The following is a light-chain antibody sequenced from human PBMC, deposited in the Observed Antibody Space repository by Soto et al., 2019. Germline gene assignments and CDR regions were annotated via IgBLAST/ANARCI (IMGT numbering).Light chain of an antibody. CDR1: SSDVGSYNL. CDR2: EGS. Sequence: QSALTQPASVSGSPGQSITISRTGTSSDVGSYNLVSWYQQHPGKAPKLMIYEGSKRPSGVSNRFSGSKSGNTASLTISGLQAEDEADYYCCSYAGSHTVVFGGGTKLTVL. J-gene: IGLJ2*01. CDR3: CSYAGSHTVV. V-gene: IGLV2-23*01.